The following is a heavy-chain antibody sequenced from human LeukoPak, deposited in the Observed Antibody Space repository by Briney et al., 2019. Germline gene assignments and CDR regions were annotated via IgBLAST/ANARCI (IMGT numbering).Heavy chain of an antibody. CDR1: GFTFSDYW. V-gene: IGHV3-7*01. D-gene: IGHD2-2*01. CDR2: INPAGRDT. J-gene: IGHJ4*02. CDR3: VRWGVTAGMQD. Sequence: GGSLRLSCEGSGFTFSDYWMGWVRQAPGKGLEWVANINPAGRDTYYVDSVKGRFTISRDNVKKSTFLQMNSLRVEETAFHHCVRWGVTAGMQDWGQGTLVTVSS.